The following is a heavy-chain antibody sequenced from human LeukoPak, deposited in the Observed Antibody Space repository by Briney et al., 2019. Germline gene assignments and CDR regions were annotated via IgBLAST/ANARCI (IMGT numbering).Heavy chain of an antibody. V-gene: IGHV3-30-3*01. D-gene: IGHD6-13*01. Sequence: GGSLRLSCAASGFTFSSYAMHWVRQAPGKGLEWVAVISYDGSNKYYADSVKGRFTISRDNSKNTLYLQMNSLRAEDTAVYYCARDLRYSSSYDAFDIWGQGTMVTVSS. CDR3: ARDLRYSSSYDAFDI. J-gene: IGHJ3*02. CDR1: GFTFSSYA. CDR2: ISYDGSNK.